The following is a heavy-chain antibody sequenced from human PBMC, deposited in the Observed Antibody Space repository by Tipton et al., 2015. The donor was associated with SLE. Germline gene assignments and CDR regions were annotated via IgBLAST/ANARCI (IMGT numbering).Heavy chain of an antibody. CDR3: ARDALSSGWTYNWFDP. V-gene: IGHV3-23*03. CDR2: IYSGGNT. Sequence: GSLRLSCAASGFTFRNYAMSWVRQAPGKGLEWVSVIYSGGNTYYADSVKGRFTISRDNSKDTLYLQMNSLRVEDTAIYYCARDALSSGWTYNWFDPWGQGTLVTVSS. D-gene: IGHD6-19*01. CDR1: GFTFRNYA. J-gene: IGHJ5*02.